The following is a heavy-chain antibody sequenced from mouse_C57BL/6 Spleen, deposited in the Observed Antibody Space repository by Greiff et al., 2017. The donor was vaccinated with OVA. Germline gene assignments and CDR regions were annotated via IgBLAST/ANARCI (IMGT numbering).Heavy chain of an antibody. D-gene: IGHD2-4*01. CDR1: GYTFTSYW. J-gene: IGHJ2*01. CDR3: APIFYYDYDGTDNYFDY. CDR2: IHPNSGST. V-gene: IGHV1-64*01. Sequence: QVQLKESGAELVKPGASVKLSCKASGYTFTSYWMHWVKQRPGQGLEWIGMIHPNSGSTNYNEKFKSKATLTVDKSSSTAYMQLSSLTSEDSAVYYCAPIFYYDYDGTDNYFDYWGQGTTLTVSS.